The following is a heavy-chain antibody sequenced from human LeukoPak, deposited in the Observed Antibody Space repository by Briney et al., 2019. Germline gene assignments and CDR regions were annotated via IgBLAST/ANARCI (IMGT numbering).Heavy chain of an antibody. CDR2: VNRDGSET. V-gene: IGHV3-7*03. CDR3: ARNNGIDV. J-gene: IGHJ6*02. CDR1: GFALSSHW. Sequence: GGSLRLSCAASGFALSSHWMTWVRQVPGRGPEWVANVNRDGSETYYLDSVKGRFTISKDNAKNSLYLQMNSLRAEDTALYHCARNNGIDVWGQGTTVIVSS.